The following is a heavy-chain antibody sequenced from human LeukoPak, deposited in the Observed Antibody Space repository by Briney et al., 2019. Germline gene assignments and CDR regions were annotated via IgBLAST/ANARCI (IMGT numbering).Heavy chain of an antibody. CDR1: GFTFRSYA. CDR2: ISGSGGST. D-gene: IGHD6-13*01. J-gene: IGHJ4*02. V-gene: IGHV3-23*01. CDR3: AKLSSSWGPYYFDY. Sequence: GGSLRLSCTASGFTFRSYAMSWVRQAPGKGLEWVSAISGSGGSTYYADSVKGRFTISRDNSKNTLYLQMNSLRAEDTAVYYCAKLSSSWGPYYFDYWGQGTLVTVSS.